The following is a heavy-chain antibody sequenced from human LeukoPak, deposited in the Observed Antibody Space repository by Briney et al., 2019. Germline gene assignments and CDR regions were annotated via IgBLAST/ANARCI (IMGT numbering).Heavy chain of an antibody. V-gene: IGHV3-30-3*01. Sequence: GRSLSLSCAASGFTLSSYAMHWVRQAPGKGLEWVAFISRDGSNKNYADSVKGRFTISRDNSKNTLYLQMNSLRAEDTAMYYCARGLPPVMKYYFDYWGQGTLVTVSS. D-gene: IGHD4-11*01. J-gene: IGHJ4*02. CDR3: ARGLPPVMKYYFDY. CDR1: GFTLSSYA. CDR2: ISRDGSNK.